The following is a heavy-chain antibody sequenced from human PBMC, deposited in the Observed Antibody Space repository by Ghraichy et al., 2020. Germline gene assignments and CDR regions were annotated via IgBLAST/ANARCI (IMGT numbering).Heavy chain of an antibody. J-gene: IGHJ6*02. Sequence: GGSLRLSCSASGFTFSSYAMHWVRQAPGKGLEYVLAISSNGGSTYYADSVKGRFTISRDNSKNTLYLQMSSLRAEDTAVYYCVKDGGSTIFGVVTPYYYGMDVWGQGTTVTVSS. D-gene: IGHD3-3*01. CDR3: VKDGGSTIFGVVTPYYYGMDV. CDR1: GFTFSSYA. V-gene: IGHV3-64D*06. CDR2: ISSNGGST.